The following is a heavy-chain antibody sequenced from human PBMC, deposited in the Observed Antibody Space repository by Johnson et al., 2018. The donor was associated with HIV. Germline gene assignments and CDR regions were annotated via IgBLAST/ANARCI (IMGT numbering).Heavy chain of an antibody. J-gene: IGHJ3*02. V-gene: IGHV3-30-3*01. CDR3: ARVRGYSYGAHAFDI. D-gene: IGHD5-18*01. Sequence: VAVISSDGSTEHYADPVKGRFILSRDNSRITYLQMNSLRAEDTAVYYCARVRGYSYGAHAFDIWGQGTMVTVSS. CDR2: ISSDGSTE.